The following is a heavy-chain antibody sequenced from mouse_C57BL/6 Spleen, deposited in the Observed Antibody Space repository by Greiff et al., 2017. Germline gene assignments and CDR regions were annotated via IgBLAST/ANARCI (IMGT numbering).Heavy chain of an antibody. CDR1: GFTFRDAW. Sequence: DVQLQESGGGLVQPGGSMKLSCAASGFTFRDAWMDWVRQSPEKGLEWVAEIRNKANNHATYYAESVTGRFTISRDDSKSSVYLQMNSLRAEDTGIYYCTRGNPLYFDVWGTGTTVTVSS. V-gene: IGHV6-6*01. CDR3: TRGNPLYFDV. J-gene: IGHJ1*03. D-gene: IGHD2-1*01. CDR2: IRNKANNHAT.